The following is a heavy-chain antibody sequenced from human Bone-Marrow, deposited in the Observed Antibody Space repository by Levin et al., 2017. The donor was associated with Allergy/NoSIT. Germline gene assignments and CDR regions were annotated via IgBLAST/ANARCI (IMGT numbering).Heavy chain of an antibody. Sequence: PGGSLRLSCAASGFTFSSYGMHWVRQAPGKGLEWVAVISYDGSNKYYADSVKGRFTISRDNSKNTLYLQMNSLRAEDTAVYYCAKGRGPLEYYFDYWGQGTLVTVSS. CDR1: GFTFSSYG. V-gene: IGHV3-30*18. J-gene: IGHJ4*02. CDR3: AKGRGPLEYYFDY. CDR2: ISYDGSNK. D-gene: IGHD3-3*01.